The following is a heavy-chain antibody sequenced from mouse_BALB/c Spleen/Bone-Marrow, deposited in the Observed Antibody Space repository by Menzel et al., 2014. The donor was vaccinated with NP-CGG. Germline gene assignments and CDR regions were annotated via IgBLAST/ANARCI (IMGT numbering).Heavy chain of an antibody. J-gene: IGHJ3*01. D-gene: IGHD2-4*01. Sequence: QVQLKDSGAELVKPGASVKLSCKASGYTFTSYYMYWVKQRPGQGLEWIGGINPSNGGTNYNEKFKSKATLTVDKSSSTAYMQLSSLTSEDSAVYYCTRGDDYDEEFAYWGQGTLVTVSA. V-gene: IGHV1S81*02. CDR3: TRGDDYDEEFAY. CDR2: INPSNGGT. CDR1: GYTFTSYY.